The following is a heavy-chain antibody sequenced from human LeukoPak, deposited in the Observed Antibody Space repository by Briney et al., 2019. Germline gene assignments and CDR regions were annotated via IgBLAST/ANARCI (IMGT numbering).Heavy chain of an antibody. D-gene: IGHD1-26*01. J-gene: IGHJ3*02. CDR2: LYTTGTT. Sequence: SETLSLTCAVSGASITSCYWSWVRQSAGKGLEWIGRLYTTGTTNYNPSLKSHVTMSGDSSKNQLSLTLTSVTTADTAVYYCVRDGANWEEPNDAFDTWGQGTLLTVSS. V-gene: IGHV4-4*07. CDR3: VRDGANWEEPNDAFDT. CDR1: GASITSCY.